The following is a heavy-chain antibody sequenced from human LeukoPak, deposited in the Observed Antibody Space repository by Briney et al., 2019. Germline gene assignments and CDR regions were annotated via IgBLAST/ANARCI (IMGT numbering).Heavy chain of an antibody. CDR1: GGSFSGYY. Sequence: SETLSLTCAVFGGSFSGYYWSWIRQPLGKGLEWIAEINNSGGTNYNPSLKSRVTISVDTSNNQYSLKLSSVTAADTAVYYCAGSRVWANSSWYYWFDPWGQGTLVTVSS. CDR3: AGSRVWANSSWYYWFDP. CDR2: INNSGGT. J-gene: IGHJ5*02. V-gene: IGHV4-34*01. D-gene: IGHD3-22*01.